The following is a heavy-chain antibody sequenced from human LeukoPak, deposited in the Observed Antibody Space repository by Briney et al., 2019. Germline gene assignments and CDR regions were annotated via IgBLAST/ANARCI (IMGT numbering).Heavy chain of an antibody. CDR3: ASPHSGNRGVMYYYGMDV. CDR1: GGTFSSYA. Sequence: SVTVSCKASGGTFSSYAISWVRQAPGQGLEWMGGIIPIFGTANYAQKFQGRVTITADESTSTAYMELSSLRSEDTAVYYCASPHSGNRGVMYYYGMDVWGQGTTVTVSS. V-gene: IGHV1-69*01. J-gene: IGHJ6*02. CDR2: IIPIFGTA. D-gene: IGHD1-26*01.